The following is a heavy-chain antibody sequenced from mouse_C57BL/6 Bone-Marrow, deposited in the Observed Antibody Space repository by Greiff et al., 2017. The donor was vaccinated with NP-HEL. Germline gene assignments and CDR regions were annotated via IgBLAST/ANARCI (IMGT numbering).Heavy chain of an antibody. Sequence: QVRLQQSGAELARPGASVKLSCKASGYTFTSYGISWVKQRTGQGLEWIGEIYPRSGNTYYNEKFKGKATLTADKSSSTAYMELRSLTSEDSAVYFCARTVVGYFDVWGTGTTVTVSS. CDR1: GYTFTSYG. V-gene: IGHV1-81*01. CDR3: ARTVVGYFDV. CDR2: IYPRSGNT. J-gene: IGHJ1*03. D-gene: IGHD1-1*01.